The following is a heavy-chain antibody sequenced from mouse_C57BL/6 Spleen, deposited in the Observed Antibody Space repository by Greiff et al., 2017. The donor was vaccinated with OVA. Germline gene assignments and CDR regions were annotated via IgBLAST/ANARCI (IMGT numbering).Heavy chain of an antibody. Sequence: EVQWVESGGDLVKPGGSLKLSCAASGFTFSSYGMSWVRQTPDKRLEWVATISSGGSYTYYPDSVKGRFTISRDNAKNTLYLQMSSLKSEDTAMYYCARHQLRPPMDYWGQGTSVTVSS. D-gene: IGHD3-2*02. V-gene: IGHV5-6*01. CDR1: GFTFSSYG. J-gene: IGHJ4*01. CDR3: ARHQLRPPMDY. CDR2: ISSGGSYT.